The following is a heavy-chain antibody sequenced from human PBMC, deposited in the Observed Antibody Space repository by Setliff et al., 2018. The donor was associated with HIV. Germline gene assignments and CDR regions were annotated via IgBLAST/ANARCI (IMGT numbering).Heavy chain of an antibody. V-gene: IGHV4-39*01. CDR3: ARLRAYNFWSGYLDY. CDR1: GGSISSSSHY. CDR2: IYYSGRT. Sequence: PSETLSLTCTVSGGSISSSSHYWGWIRQPPEKGLEWIGSIYYSGRTNYNPSLKSRVTISVDTYKNQFSLRLSSVTAADTAVYYCARLRAYNFWSGYLDYWGQGTLVTVSS. D-gene: IGHD3-3*01. J-gene: IGHJ4*02.